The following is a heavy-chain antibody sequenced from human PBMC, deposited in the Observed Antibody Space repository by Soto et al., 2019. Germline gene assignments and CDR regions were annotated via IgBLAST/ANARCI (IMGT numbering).Heavy chain of an antibody. D-gene: IGHD3-16*02. J-gene: IGHJ4*02. CDR2: IYYSGSN. V-gene: IGHV4-31*03. Sequence: QVQLQESGPGLVKPSQTLSLTCTVSGGSISSGGYYWIWIRQHPGKGLEWIGYIYYSGSNYYNPSLKSRVTISVDTSKNLFSLKLSSVPAAGSAVYYCARHHPYDYVWGSYRYGLFDYWGQGTLVTVSS. CDR1: GGSISSGGYY. CDR3: ARHHPYDYVWGSYRYGLFDY.